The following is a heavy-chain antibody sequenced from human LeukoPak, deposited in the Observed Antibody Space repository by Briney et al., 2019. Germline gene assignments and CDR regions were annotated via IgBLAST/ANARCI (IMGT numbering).Heavy chain of an antibody. J-gene: IGHJ4*02. V-gene: IGHV3-30*02. CDR3: AKDHCSSTSCYYN. CDR1: GFTFSSYG. CDR2: IRYDGSNK. Sequence: GGSLRLPCAASGFTFSSYGMHWVRQAPGKGLEWVAFIRYDGSNKYYADSVKGRFTISRDNSKNTLYLQMNSLRAEDTAVYYCAKDHCSSTSCYYNWGQGTLVTVSS. D-gene: IGHD2-2*01.